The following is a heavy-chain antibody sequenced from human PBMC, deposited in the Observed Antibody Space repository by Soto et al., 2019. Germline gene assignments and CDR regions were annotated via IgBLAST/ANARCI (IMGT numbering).Heavy chain of an antibody. CDR2: ISYDGSNK. Sequence: QVQLVESGGGVVQPGRSLRLSCAASGFIFSSYAMHWVRQAPGKGLEWVAVISYDGSNKDYADSVKGRFTISSDNSKNTLYLQMNSLRAEDTAVYYCARAGRLRWKAYWGQGTLVTVSS. CDR3: ARAGRLRWKAY. CDR1: GFIFSSYA. V-gene: IGHV3-30-3*01. J-gene: IGHJ4*02. D-gene: IGHD4-17*01.